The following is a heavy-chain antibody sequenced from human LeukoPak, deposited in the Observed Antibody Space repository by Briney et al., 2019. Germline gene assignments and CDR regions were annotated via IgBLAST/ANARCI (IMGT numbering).Heavy chain of an antibody. CDR1: GYTFTGYY. CDR2: INPNSGGT. Sequence: ASVKVSCTASGYTFTGYYMHWVRQAPGQGLEWMGRINPNSGGTNYAQKFQGRVTMTRDTSISTAYMELSRLRSDDTAVYYCARAPRAGYSGYDCDYWGQGTLVTVSS. J-gene: IGHJ4*02. D-gene: IGHD5-12*01. CDR3: ARAPRAGYSGYDCDY. V-gene: IGHV1-2*06.